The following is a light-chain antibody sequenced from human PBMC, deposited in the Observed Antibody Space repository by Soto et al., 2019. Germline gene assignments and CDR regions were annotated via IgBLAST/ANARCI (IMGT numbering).Light chain of an antibody. V-gene: IGKV3-15*01. CDR3: QQYNTWPRT. Sequence: EIVITQSPATLSVSPGERATLSCRASLSVSSSLAWYQHKPGQAPRLLMYGASTRATGFPARFSGSGSGTEFTLTISSLQSEGFAVYYCQQYNTWPRTFGQGTKVDIK. CDR2: GAS. CDR1: LSVSSS. J-gene: IGKJ1*01.